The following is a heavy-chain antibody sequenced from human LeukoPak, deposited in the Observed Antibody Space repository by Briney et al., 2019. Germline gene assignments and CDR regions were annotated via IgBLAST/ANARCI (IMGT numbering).Heavy chain of an antibody. CDR1: GFIFSSYA. J-gene: IGHJ4*02. D-gene: IGHD5-12*01. CDR2: ISGSGGST. Sequence: PGGSLRLSCAASGFIFSSYAMGWVRQAPGKGLEWVSAISGSGGSTYYADSVKGRFTISRDNSKNTLYLQMNSLRAEDTAVYYCAKDRGYPTLFDYWGQGTLVTVSS. V-gene: IGHV3-23*01. CDR3: AKDRGYPTLFDY.